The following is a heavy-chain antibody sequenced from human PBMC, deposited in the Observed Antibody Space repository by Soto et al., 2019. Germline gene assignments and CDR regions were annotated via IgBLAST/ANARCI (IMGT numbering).Heavy chain of an antibody. CDR1: GFTFNSYS. CDR3: ARDRGIAAAGSFDY. CDR2: ISSFSNYM. V-gene: IGHV3-21*01. D-gene: IGHD6-13*01. J-gene: IGHJ4*02. Sequence: PGGSLRLSCAVSGFTFNSYSMNWVRQAPGKGLEWVSSISSFSNYMYYTDSVKGRFTISRDNARNSLYLQMNSLRAEDTAVYYCARDRGIAAAGSFDYWGQGTLVTVSS.